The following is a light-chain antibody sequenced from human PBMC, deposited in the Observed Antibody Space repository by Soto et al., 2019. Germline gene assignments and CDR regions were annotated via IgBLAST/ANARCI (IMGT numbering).Light chain of an antibody. V-gene: IGKV3-15*01. CDR1: QSVSSN. Sequence: ETVMTQSPATLSVSPWEVATLSCRASQSVSSNLAWYQQKPGQAPRLLIYGASSGATGLPARFSGSGSGTEFTLTISSLQSEDFAVYYCQQYNDWPRTFGQGTKVDIK. J-gene: IGKJ1*01. CDR2: GAS. CDR3: QQYNDWPRT.